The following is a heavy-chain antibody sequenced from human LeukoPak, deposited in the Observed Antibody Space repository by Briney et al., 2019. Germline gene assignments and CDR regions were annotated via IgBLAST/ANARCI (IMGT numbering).Heavy chain of an antibody. V-gene: IGHV4-39*01. D-gene: IGHD3-22*01. CDR2: IYYSGST. CDR3: AGSPGGYYDSSNGFDY. J-gene: IGHJ4*02. Sequence: SETLSLTCTVSGGSISSSSYHWGWIRQPPGKGLEWIGSIYYSGSTYYNPSLKSRVTISVDTSKNQFSLKLSSVTAADTAVYYCAGSPGGYYDSSNGFDYWGQGTLVTVSS. CDR1: GGSISSSSYH.